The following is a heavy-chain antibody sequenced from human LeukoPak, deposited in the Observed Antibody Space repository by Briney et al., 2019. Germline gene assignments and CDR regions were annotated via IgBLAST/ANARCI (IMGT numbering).Heavy chain of an antibody. Sequence: SQTLSLTCTVSGGSISSGGYYWSWIRQPPGKDLEWIGYIYHSGSTYYNPSLKSRVTISVDTSKNQFSLKLSSVTAADTAVYYCARVGLVDIVAWAHWFDPWGQGTPVTVSS. J-gene: IGHJ5*02. CDR1: GGSISSGGYY. V-gene: IGHV4-30-2*01. D-gene: IGHD5-12*01. CDR3: ARVGLVDIVAWAHWFDP. CDR2: IYHSGST.